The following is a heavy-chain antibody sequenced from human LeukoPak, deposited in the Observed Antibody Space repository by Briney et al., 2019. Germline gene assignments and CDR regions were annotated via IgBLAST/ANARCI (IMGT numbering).Heavy chain of an antibody. Sequence: VASVKVSCKASGYTFTGYYMHWVRQAPGQGLEWMGRINPNSGGTYYAQKFQGRVTMTRDTSISTAYMELSRLRSDDTAVYYCARDSSAGGASDVWGQGTLVTVSS. CDR3: ARDSSAGGASDV. J-gene: IGHJ4*02. CDR1: GYTFTGYY. CDR2: INPNSGGT. D-gene: IGHD3-22*01. V-gene: IGHV1-2*06.